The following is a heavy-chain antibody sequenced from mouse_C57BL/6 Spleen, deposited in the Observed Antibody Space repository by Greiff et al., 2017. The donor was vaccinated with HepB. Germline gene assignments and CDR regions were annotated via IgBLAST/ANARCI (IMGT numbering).Heavy chain of an antibody. D-gene: IGHD1-1*01. CDR2: IDPNSGGT. CDR3: ARSGYGSSHYAMDY. Sequence: QVQLQQPGAELVKPGASVKLSCKASGYTFTSYWMHWVKQRPGRGLEWIGRIDPNSGGTKYNEKFKSKATLTVDKPSSTAYMQLSSLTSEDSAVYYWARSGYGSSHYAMDYWGQGTSVTVSS. V-gene: IGHV1-72*01. CDR1: GYTFTSYW. J-gene: IGHJ4*01.